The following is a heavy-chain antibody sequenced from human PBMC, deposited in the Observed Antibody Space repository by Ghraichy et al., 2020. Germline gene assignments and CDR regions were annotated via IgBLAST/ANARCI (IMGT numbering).Heavy chain of an antibody. Sequence: GGSLRLSCAASRFTFSVYWMTWVRQAPGKGLEWVANIKQDGGKQYYADSVKGRFTISRDNAKNSLYLQMNNLRAEDTAVYYCARGENYYDTSYYLDSWGQGTLVIVSS. CDR3: ARGENYYDTSYYLDS. V-gene: IGHV3-7*03. J-gene: IGHJ4*02. CDR2: IKQDGGKQ. D-gene: IGHD3-22*01. CDR1: RFTFSVYW.